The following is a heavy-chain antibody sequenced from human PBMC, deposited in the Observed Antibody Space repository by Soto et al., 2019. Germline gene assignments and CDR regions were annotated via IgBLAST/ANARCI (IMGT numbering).Heavy chain of an antibody. CDR2: IIPIFGTA. V-gene: IGHV1-69*13. J-gene: IGHJ6*02. CDR1: GGTFSSYA. Sequence: ASVKVSCKASGGTFSSYAISWVRQAPGQGLEWMGGIIPIFGTANYAQKFQGRVTITADESTSTAYMELSSLRSEDTAVYYCARGMVRGAIYYYYGMDVWGQGTTVTVSS. D-gene: IGHD3-10*01. CDR3: ARGMVRGAIYYYYGMDV.